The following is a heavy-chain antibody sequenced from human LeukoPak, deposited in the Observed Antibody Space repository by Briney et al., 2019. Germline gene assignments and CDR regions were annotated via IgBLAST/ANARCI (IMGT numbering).Heavy chain of an antibody. J-gene: IGHJ6*02. Sequence: GGSLRLSCAASGFTFSSYWMSWVRQAPGKGLEWVANIKQDGSEKYYVDSVKGRFTISRDNAKNSLYLQMNSLRAEDTAVYYCARDLVTMVRGVLSYDYYGMDVWGQGTTVTVSS. CDR3: ARDLVTMVRGVLSYDYYGMDV. D-gene: IGHD3-10*01. CDR2: IKQDGSEK. CDR1: GFTFSSYW. V-gene: IGHV3-7*01.